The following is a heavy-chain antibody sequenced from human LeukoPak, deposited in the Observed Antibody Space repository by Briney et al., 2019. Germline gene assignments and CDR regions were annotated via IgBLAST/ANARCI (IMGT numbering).Heavy chain of an antibody. CDR1: GFTFSGSG. D-gene: IGHD3-3*01. Sequence: GGSLRLSCAASGFTFSGSGMHWVRQAPGKGLEWVTFIRYDGSNKYYTDSVKGRFTISRDNSKNTLYLQMDSLRAEDTAVYYCARDYDFWSGYYSPTRGYFGYWGPGTLVTVFS. J-gene: IGHJ4*02. CDR3: ARDYDFWSGYYSPTRGYFGY. CDR2: IRYDGSNK. V-gene: IGHV3-30*02.